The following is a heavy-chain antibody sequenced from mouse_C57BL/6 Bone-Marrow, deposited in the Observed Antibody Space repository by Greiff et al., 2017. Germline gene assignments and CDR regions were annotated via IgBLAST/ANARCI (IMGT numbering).Heavy chain of an antibody. CDR2: IYPGSGNT. Sequence: VQLQESGAELVKPGASVKLSCTASGFTFTSYSMTWVKQRPGQGLEWIATIYPGSGNTYYNEKFKGKATLSADKSSSTAYMQLSSLTSEDSAVYCCARCVYYDWFDYWGQGTPLTVSS. CDR1: GFTFTSYS. CDR3: ARCVYYDWFDY. D-gene: IGHD2-4*01. V-gene: IGHV1-76*01. J-gene: IGHJ2*01.